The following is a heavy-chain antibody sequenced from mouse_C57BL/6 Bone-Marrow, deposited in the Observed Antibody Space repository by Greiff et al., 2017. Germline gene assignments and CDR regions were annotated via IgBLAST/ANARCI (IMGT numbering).Heavy chain of an antibody. CDR3: ARGSGVDLDY. Sequence: QVQLQQSGPELVKPGASVKLSCKASGYTFTSYDINWVKQRPGQGLEWIGRIYPRDGSTKYNEKFKGKATLTADTSSSTAYMQLHSLPSEASAVFVCARGSGVDLDYWGQGTTLTVSS. CDR1: GYTFTSYD. CDR2: IYPRDGST. J-gene: IGHJ2*01. D-gene: IGHD1-1*01. V-gene: IGHV1-85*01.